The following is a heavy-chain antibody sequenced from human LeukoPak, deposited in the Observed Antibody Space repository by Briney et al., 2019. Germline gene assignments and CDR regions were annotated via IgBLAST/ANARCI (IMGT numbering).Heavy chain of an antibody. V-gene: IGHV3-23*01. CDR3: ANGGYGDLYYYYGMDV. Sequence: PGGSLRLSCAASGFTFSSYAMSWVRQAPGKGLEWVSAISGSGGSTYYADSVKGRFTISRDNSKNTLYLQMNSLRAEDTAVYYCANGGYGDLYYYYGMDVWAKGPRSPSP. D-gene: IGHD4-17*01. CDR1: GFTFSSYA. J-gene: IGHJ6*02. CDR2: ISGSGGST.